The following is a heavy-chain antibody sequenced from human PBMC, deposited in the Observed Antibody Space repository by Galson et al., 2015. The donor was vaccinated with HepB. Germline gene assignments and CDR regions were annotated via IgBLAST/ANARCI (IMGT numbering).Heavy chain of an antibody. Sequence: SVKVSCKASGGTFSSYAISWVRQAPGQGLEWMGGIIPIFGTANYAQKFQGRVTITADESTSTAYMELSSLRSEDTAVYYCARDLTQLVVDAFDIWGQGTMVTVSS. D-gene: IGHD2-21*02. CDR1: GGTFSSYA. CDR3: ARDLTQLVVDAFDI. CDR2: IIPIFGTA. J-gene: IGHJ3*02. V-gene: IGHV1-69*13.